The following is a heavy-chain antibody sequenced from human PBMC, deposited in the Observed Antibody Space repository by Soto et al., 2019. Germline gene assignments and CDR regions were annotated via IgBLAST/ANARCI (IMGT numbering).Heavy chain of an antibody. Sequence: LSLSCAASGFTFSSYAMSWVRQAPEKGLEWVSAISGSGGSTYYADSVKGRFAISRDNSKNTLYLQMNSLRAEDTAVYYCAKNDILTGYRYWGQGTLVTVS. CDR1: GFTFSSYA. J-gene: IGHJ4*02. CDR3: AKNDILTGYRY. V-gene: IGHV3-23*01. D-gene: IGHD3-9*01. CDR2: ISGSGGST.